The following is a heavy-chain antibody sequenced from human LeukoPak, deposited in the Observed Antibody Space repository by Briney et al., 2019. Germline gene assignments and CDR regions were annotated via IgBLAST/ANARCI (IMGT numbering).Heavy chain of an antibody. Sequence: ASVTVSCTASGGTFSSYAISWVRQAPGQGLEWMGGIIPIFGTANYAQKLQGRVTITADESTSTAYMELSSLRSEDTAVYYCARAIWFGELSSLYFDYWGQGTLVTVSS. J-gene: IGHJ4*02. CDR3: ARAIWFGELSSLYFDY. V-gene: IGHV1-69*13. CDR2: IIPIFGTA. D-gene: IGHD3-10*01. CDR1: GGTFSSYA.